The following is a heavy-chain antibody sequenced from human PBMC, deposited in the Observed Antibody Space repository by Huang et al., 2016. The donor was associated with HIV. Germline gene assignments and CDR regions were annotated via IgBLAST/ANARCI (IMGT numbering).Heavy chain of an antibody. D-gene: IGHD2-2*01. J-gene: IGHJ3*02. CDR3: ARDSPLLGVVIVVVPTAPNAFDI. Sequence: QVQLVQSGVEVKKPGASVKVSCKASGYTFTSYGISWVRQAPGQGLEWTGGISGYNGVTNYTQNVQGRVTMTTDTPTSTAYMELRSLRSDDTAVYYCARDSPLLGVVIVVVPTAPNAFDIWGQGTMVTVSS. CDR2: ISGYNGVT. CDR1: GYTFTSYG. V-gene: IGHV1-18*01.